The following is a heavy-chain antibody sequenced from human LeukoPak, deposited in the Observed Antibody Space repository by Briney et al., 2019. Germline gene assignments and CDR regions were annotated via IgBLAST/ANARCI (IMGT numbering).Heavy chain of an antibody. CDR2: MSPNNGDA. CDR1: GYTFTSYD. V-gene: IGHV1-8*01. D-gene: IGHD7-27*01. J-gene: IGHJ4*02. CDR3: ARNPPRTGDFNS. Sequence: GASVKVSCKPSGYTFTSYDINWVRQATGQGLGWLGWMSPNNGDAGYAQKFQGRVTMTRDTSTKTAYMELSALTSEDTAVYYCARNPPRTGDFNSWGQGALVTVSS.